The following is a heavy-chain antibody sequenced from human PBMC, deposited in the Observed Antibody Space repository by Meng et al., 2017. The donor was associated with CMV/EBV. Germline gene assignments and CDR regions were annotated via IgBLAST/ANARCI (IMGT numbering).Heavy chain of an antibody. CDR3: ARDGYYDFWSGYYAKNWFDP. V-gene: IGHV3-21*01. Sequence: SSYWMHGVRQAPGKGLEWGSSISSSSSYMYYADSGKGRLTISRDNEKNSMYLQMNSLRAEDTAVYYCARDGYYDFWSGYYAKNWFDPWGQGTLVTVSS. J-gene: IGHJ5*02. D-gene: IGHD3-3*01. CDR2: ISSSSSYM. CDR1: SSYW.